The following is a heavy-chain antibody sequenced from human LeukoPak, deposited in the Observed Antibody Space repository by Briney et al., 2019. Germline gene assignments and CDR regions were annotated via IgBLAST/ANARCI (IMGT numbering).Heavy chain of an antibody. CDR1: GFMFSNSW. D-gene: IGHD6-13*01. V-gene: IGHV3-49*04. J-gene: IGHJ4*02. Sequence: GSLRLSCAASGFMFSNSWMSWVRQAPGEGLEWVGFIRSKNYGGTTEYAAPVKGRFTISRDDSKTIAYLQMNSLRTEDTAVYYCTRGRWQQQPVFDYWGQGALVTVSS. CDR3: TRGRWQQQPVFDY. CDR2: IRSKNYGGTT.